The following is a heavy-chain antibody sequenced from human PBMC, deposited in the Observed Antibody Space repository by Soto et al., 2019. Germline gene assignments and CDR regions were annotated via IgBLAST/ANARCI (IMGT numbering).Heavy chain of an antibody. J-gene: IGHJ6*02. CDR2: IYHSGST. D-gene: IGHD2-2*01. CDR3: ARDYEATSCCYYYYYGMDV. CDR1: GYSISSGYY. Sequence: SETLSLTCAVSGYSISSGYYWGWIRQPPGKGLEWIGSIYHSGSTYYNPSLKSRVTISVDTSKNQFSLKLSSVTAADTAVYYCARDYEATSCCYYYYYGMDVWGQGTTVTDSS. V-gene: IGHV4-38-2*02.